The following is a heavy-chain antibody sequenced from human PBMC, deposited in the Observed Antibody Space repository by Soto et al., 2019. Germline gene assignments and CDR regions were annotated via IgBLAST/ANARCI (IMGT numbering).Heavy chain of an antibody. V-gene: IGHV1-69*06. CDR2: IIPIFGTA. CDR1: GGTFSSYA. J-gene: IGHJ6*02. CDR3: ARALGLRAAAAPPYSYYYYYGMDV. D-gene: IGHD6-13*01. Sequence: ASVKVSCKASGGTFSSYAISWVRQAPGQGLEWTGGIIPIFGTANYAQKFQGRVTITADKSTSTAYMELSSLRSEDTAVYYCARALGLRAAAAPPYSYYYYYGMDVWGQGTTVTVSS.